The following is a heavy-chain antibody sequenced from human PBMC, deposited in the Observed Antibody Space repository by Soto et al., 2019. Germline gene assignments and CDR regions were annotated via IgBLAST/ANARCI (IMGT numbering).Heavy chain of an antibody. CDR2: IYTSASI. D-gene: IGHD6-19*01. V-gene: IGHV4-4*07. J-gene: IGHJ6*02. CDR1: GAGINTYS. CDR3: ARYREAGYNFYYGMDV. Sequence: SETLSLTCSVSGAGINTYSWTWIRQPAGKGLEWIGRIYTSASINYNPSLRGRVTLSVDTSTNQVSLNLASVTAADTAVYYCARYREAGYNFYYGMDVWGQGATVTVSS.